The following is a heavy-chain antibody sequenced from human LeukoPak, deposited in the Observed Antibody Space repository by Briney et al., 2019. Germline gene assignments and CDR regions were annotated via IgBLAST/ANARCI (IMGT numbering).Heavy chain of an antibody. Sequence: GASVKVSCKASGYTFTSYGISWVRQAPGQGLEWMGWISAYNGNTNYAQKLQGRVTMTTDTSTSTAYMELRSLRSDDTAVYYCARVYYDSSGYYSDFDYWGQGTLVTVSS. CDR3: ARVYYDSSGYYSDFDY. D-gene: IGHD3-22*01. V-gene: IGHV1-18*01. CDR1: GYTFTSYG. CDR2: ISAYNGNT. J-gene: IGHJ4*02.